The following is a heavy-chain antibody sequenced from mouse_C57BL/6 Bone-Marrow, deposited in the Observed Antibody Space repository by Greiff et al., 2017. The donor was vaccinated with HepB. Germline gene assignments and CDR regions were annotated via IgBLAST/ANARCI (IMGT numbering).Heavy chain of an antibody. CDR3: AVTVVDY. CDR1: GYTFTDYY. D-gene: IGHD1-1*01. V-gene: IGHV1-26*01. J-gene: IGHJ2*01. Sequence: EVQLQQSGPELVKPGASVKISCKASGYTFTDYYMNWVKQSHGKSLEWIGDINPNNGGTSYNQKFKGKATLTVDKSSSTAYMELRSLTSEDSAVYYCAVTVVDYWGQGTTLTVSS. CDR2: INPNNGGT.